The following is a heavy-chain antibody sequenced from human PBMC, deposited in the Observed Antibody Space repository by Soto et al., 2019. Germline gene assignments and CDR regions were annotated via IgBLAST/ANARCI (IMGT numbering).Heavy chain of an antibody. J-gene: IGHJ3*02. V-gene: IGHV3-30*18. CDR3: AKELGPYYYDSSGSHAFDI. D-gene: IGHD3-22*01. Sequence: VQLVASGGGLVKPGGSLRLSCAASGFTFSSYGMHWVRQAPGKGLEWVAVISYDGSNKYYADSVKGRFTISRDNSKNTLYLQMNSLRAEDTAVYYCAKELGPYYYDSSGSHAFDIWGQGTMVTVSS. CDR2: ISYDGSNK. CDR1: GFTFSSYG.